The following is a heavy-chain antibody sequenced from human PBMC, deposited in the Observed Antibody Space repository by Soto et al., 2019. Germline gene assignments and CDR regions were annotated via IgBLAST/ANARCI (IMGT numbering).Heavy chain of an antibody. Sequence: QLQESGPGLVKPSETLSLTCTVSGDSIRASSAYWGWIRQPPGKGLECIGSIYYTGSSYYNPSLKSRLTISIDTSQSQFSLRLTSVTSADTAVYYCASTGPDSGWGVWGKGTTVTVSS. V-gene: IGHV4-39*01. CDR1: GDSIRASSAY. D-gene: IGHD3-16*01. J-gene: IGHJ6*03. CDR2: IYYTGSS. CDR3: ASTGPDSGWGV.